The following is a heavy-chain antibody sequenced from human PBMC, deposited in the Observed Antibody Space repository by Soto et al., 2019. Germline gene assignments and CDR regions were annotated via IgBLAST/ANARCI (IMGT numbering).Heavy chain of an antibody. V-gene: IGHV5-51*01. CDR3: AILDYYDSSGVSN. D-gene: IGHD3-22*01. CDR1: GYNFTSYL. Sequence: PGESLKISCTGSGYNFTSYLIGWVRQMPGKGLGWMGIIYPGDSDTRYSPSFQGQVTISADKSISTAYLQWSSLKASDTAMYYCAILDYYDSSGVSNWGQGTLVTVSS. J-gene: IGHJ4*02. CDR2: IYPGDSDT.